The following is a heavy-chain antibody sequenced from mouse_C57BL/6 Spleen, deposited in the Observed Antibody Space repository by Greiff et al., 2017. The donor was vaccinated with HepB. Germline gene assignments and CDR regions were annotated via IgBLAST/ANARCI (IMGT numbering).Heavy chain of an antibody. J-gene: IGHJ2*01. V-gene: IGHV1-26*01. CDR1: GYTFTDYY. D-gene: IGHD4-1*01. CDR3: ARGGTGTGAYFDY. CDR2: INPNNGGT. Sequence: EVQLQQSGPELVKPGASVKISCKASGYTFTDYYMNWVKQSHGKSLEWIGDINPNNGGTSYNQKFKGKATLTVDKSSSTAYMQLSSLTSEDSAVYYCARGGTGTGAYFDYWGQGTTLTVSS.